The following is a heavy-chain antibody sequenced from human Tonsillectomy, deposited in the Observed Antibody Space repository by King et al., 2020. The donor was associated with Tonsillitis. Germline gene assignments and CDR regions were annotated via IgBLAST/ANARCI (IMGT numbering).Heavy chain of an antibody. CDR1: GFTVSSSY. D-gene: IGHD2-21*02. Sequence: VQLVESGGGLIQPGGSLRLSCAASGFTVSSSYMTWVRQAPGKGLEWVSVSYSGGTTYHADSVKGRFTISRDTSKNTVYLQMNSLRAEDTAVYYCARDNGYCGGDCYSYWGQGTLVTVSS. CDR2: SYSGGTT. V-gene: IGHV3-53*01. CDR3: ARDNGYCGGDCYSY. J-gene: IGHJ4*02.